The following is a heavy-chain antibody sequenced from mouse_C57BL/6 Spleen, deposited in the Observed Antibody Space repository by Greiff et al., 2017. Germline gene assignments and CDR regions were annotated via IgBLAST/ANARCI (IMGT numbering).Heavy chain of an antibody. V-gene: IGHV1-80*01. Sequence: QVQLKESGAELVKPGASVKISCKASGYAFSSYWMNWVKQRPGKGLEWIGQIYPGDGDTNYNGKFKGKATLTADKSSSTAYMQLSSLTSEDSAVYFCARRFHYYGSSYDYAMDYWGQETSVTVYS. J-gene: IGHJ4*01. CDR2: IYPGDGDT. CDR1: GYAFSSYW. D-gene: IGHD1-1*01. CDR3: ARRFHYYGSSYDYAMDY.